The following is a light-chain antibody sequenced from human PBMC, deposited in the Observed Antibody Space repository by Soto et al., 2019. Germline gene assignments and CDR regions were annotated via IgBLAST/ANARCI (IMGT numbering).Light chain of an antibody. CDR3: KKRDKWPIT. CDR1: QSVGTY. Sequence: IGLTQSPGTLSLSPGERATVSCRASQSVGTYLAWYKQKTGQAHGLLIYGESNRATGIQARLSGSGSGTDFTLKISSIETEEFALYGCKKRDKWPITVGQGKRLEIK. J-gene: IGKJ5*01. CDR2: GES. V-gene: IGKV3-11*01.